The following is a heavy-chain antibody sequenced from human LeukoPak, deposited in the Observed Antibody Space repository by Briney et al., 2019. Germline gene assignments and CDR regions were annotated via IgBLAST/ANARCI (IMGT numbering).Heavy chain of an antibody. CDR3: AREQDAFDI. J-gene: IGHJ3*02. CDR2: IYYSGST. V-gene: IGHV4-59*01. CDR1: GGSISSYY. Sequence: PSETLSLTCTVSGGSISSYYWSWIRQPPGKGLEWIGYIYYSGSTNYNPSLKSRVTISVDTSKNQFSLKLSSVTAADTAAYYCAREQDAFDIWGQGTMVTVSS.